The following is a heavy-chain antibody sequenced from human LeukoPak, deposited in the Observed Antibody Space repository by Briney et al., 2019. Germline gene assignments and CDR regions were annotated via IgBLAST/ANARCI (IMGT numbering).Heavy chain of an antibody. CDR3: ARMDYYDSSGYPGDY. CDR1: GGSISSYY. D-gene: IGHD3-22*01. V-gene: IGHV4-59*01. Sequence: SETLSLTCTVSGGSISSYYWSWIRQPPGKGLEWIGYIYYSGSTNYNPSLKSRVTISVDTSKNQFSLKLSSVTAADTAVYYCARMDYYDSSGYPGDYWGQGTLVTVSS. CDR2: IYYSGST. J-gene: IGHJ4*02.